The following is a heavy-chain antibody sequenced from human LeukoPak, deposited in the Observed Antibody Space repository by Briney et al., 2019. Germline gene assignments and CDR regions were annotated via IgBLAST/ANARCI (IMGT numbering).Heavy chain of an antibody. J-gene: IGHJ6*02. CDR1: GFTFTDYS. V-gene: IGHV3-23*01. D-gene: IGHD2-2*01. CDR3: VKDRPCETCMPMDA. CDR2: LGRSGENR. Sequence: GGSLLLSCAASGFTFTDYSMSWVRQAPGKGLEWVSGLGRSGENRYYATSVRGRFSISRDNSKDTVYLQMNSLRAADTAIYYCVKDRPCETCMPMDAWGQGTTVTVSS.